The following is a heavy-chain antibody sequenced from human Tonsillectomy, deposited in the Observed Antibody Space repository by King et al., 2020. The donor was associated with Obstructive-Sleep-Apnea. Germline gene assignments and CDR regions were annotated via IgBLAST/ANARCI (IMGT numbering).Heavy chain of an antibody. CDR3: ARDVQIAARGN. V-gene: IGHV3-66*01. J-gene: IGHJ4*02. D-gene: IGHD6-6*01. CDR2: IYSGGST. Sequence: VQLVESGGGLVQPGGSLRLSCAASGCTVSSNYVSWVRQAPGKGLEWVSVIYSGGSTYYEDSVKGRFTISRDNSKNTLYLQMDSLRAEDTAVYYCARDVQIAARGNWGQGTLVTVSS. CDR1: GCTVSSNY.